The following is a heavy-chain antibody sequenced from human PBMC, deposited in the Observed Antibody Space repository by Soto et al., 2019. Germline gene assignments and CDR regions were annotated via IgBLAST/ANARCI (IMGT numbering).Heavy chain of an antibody. D-gene: IGHD4-17*01. CDR2: IYYSGST. Sequence: TLSLTCTVAGGSISSYYWSWIRQPPGKGLEWIGYIYYSGSTNYNPSLTSRVTISVDTSKNQFSLKLSSVTAADTVVYYCASRYGVYFDYWGQGTVVTVYS. CDR3: ASRYGVYFDY. V-gene: IGHV4-59*08. J-gene: IGHJ4*02. CDR1: GGSISSYY.